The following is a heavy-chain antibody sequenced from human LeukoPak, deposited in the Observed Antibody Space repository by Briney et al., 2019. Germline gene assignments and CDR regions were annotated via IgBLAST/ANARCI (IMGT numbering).Heavy chain of an antibody. CDR3: AKDADDILTGNYFDY. V-gene: IGHV3-30*18. CDR2: ISYDGSNK. J-gene: IGHJ4*02. D-gene: IGHD3-9*01. CDR1: GFTFSSYG. Sequence: GRSLRLSCAASGFTFSSYGMHWVRQVPGKGLEWVAVISYDGSNKYYADSVKGRFTISRDNSKNTLYLQMNSLRAEDAAVYYCAKDADDILTGNYFDYWGQGTLVTVSS.